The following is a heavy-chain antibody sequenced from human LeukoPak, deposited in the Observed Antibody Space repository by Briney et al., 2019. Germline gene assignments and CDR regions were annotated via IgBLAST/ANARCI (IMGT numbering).Heavy chain of an antibody. D-gene: IGHD6-19*01. CDR3: ATSSGWYPKYFDY. Sequence: EPGGSLRLSCAASGFTFSRYGMNWVRQAPGKGLEWVSGISDSGATIYYADSVKGRFTISRDNSKNTLDLQMNSLRAEDTALYYCATSSGWYPKYFDYWGQGTLVTVSS. J-gene: IGHJ4*02. V-gene: IGHV3-23*01. CDR2: ISDSGATI. CDR1: GFTFSRYG.